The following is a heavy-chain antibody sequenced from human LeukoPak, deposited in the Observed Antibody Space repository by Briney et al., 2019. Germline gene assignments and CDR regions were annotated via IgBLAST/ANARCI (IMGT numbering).Heavy chain of an antibody. J-gene: IGHJ4*02. D-gene: IGHD1-20*01. CDR2: IKSDGITI. V-gene: IGHV3-74*01. CDR1: GFTFSNYM. Sequence: GGSLRLSCAASGFTFSNYMMHWVRQAPGKGLVWVSRIKSDGITITYADSVKGRFTTSRDNAKNTLYLQMNSLRAEDTAVYYCLRDLNWSLDQWGQGTLVTVSS. CDR3: LRDLNWSLDQ.